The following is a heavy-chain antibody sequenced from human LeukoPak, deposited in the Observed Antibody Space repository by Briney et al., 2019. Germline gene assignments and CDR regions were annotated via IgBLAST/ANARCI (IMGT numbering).Heavy chain of an antibody. CDR3: AMGYCSGGSCYGFDY. CDR2: IWYDGSNK. Sequence: GGSLRLSCEASGFTFSTYWMKWVRQAPGKGLEWVAVIWYDGSNKYYADSVKGRFTISRDNSKNTLYLQMNSLRAEDTAVYYCAMGYCSGGSCYGFDYWGQGTLVTVSS. V-gene: IGHV3-33*08. CDR1: GFTFSTYW. D-gene: IGHD2-15*01. J-gene: IGHJ4*02.